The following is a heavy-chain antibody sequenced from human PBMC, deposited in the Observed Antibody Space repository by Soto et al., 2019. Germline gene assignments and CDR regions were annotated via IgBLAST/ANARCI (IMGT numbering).Heavy chain of an antibody. CDR2: IGRDGINT. J-gene: IGHJ4*02. Sequence: EVQLVESGGVVVQPGGSLRLSCDASGFIFDDFSMHWVRQAPGKGLEWVSLIGRDGINTYYADSVKGRFTISRDNSQNSLYLPMNSLTTEDPGLYYCAKESGEASLASYDSWGQGTLVTVSS. CDR3: AKESGEASLASYDS. CDR1: GFIFDDFS. V-gene: IGHV3-43*01. D-gene: IGHD2-2*01.